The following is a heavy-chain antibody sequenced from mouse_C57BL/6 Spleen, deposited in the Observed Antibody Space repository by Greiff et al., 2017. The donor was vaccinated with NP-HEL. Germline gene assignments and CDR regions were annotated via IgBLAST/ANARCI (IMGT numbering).Heavy chain of an antibody. D-gene: IGHD1-1*01. CDR1: GFTFSDYY. V-gene: IGHV5-12*01. Sequence: EVHLVESGGGLVQPGGSLKLSCAASGFTFSDYYMYWVRPTPEKRLEWVAYISNGGGSTYYPDTVKGRFTISRDNAKNTLYLQMSRLKSEDTAMYYCARGPLDYGSSYFDYWGQGTTLTVSS. CDR3: ARGPLDYGSSYFDY. J-gene: IGHJ2*01. CDR2: ISNGGGST.